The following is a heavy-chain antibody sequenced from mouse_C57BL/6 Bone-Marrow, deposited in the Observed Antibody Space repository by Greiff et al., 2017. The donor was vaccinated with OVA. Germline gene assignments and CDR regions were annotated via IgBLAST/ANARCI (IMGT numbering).Heavy chain of an antibody. V-gene: IGHV2-5*01. Sequence: VQLQQSGPGLVQPSQSLSITCTVSGFSLTSYGVHWVRQSPGKGLEWLGVIWRGGSTDYNAAFMSRLSITKDNSKSQVFFKMNSLQADDTAIYYCAKDYYGSSLGYFDVWGTGTTVTVSA. D-gene: IGHD1-1*01. CDR2: IWRGGST. CDR1: GFSLTSYG. J-gene: IGHJ1*03. CDR3: AKDYYGSSLGYFDV.